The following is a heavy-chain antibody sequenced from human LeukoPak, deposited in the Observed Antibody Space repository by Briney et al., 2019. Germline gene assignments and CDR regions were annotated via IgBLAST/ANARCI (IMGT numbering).Heavy chain of an antibody. J-gene: IGHJ3*02. CDR1: GYSFTSYW. Sequence: GESLKISCKGSGYSFTSYWIGWVRQMPGKGLEWMGIIYPGDSDTRYSPSIQGQVTISADKSISTAYLQWSSLRASDTAMYYCARLVRQVGASSRRELGLSVGAFDIWGQGTMVTVSS. V-gene: IGHV5-51*01. CDR2: IYPGDSDT. CDR3: ARLVRQVGASSRRELGLSVGAFDI. D-gene: IGHD1-26*01.